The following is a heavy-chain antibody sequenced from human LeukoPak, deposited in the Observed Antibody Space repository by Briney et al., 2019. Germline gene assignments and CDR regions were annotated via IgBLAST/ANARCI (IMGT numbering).Heavy chain of an antibody. Sequence: ASVKVSCKASGYRFTSYGISWVRQAPGQRLEWMGWISGYNGNTNYAQKLQGRVTMSTDTSTSPAYMELRSLRSDDTAVYYCAREYCSTTRCYMADYWGQGTLVTVSS. CDR1: GYRFTSYG. CDR3: AREYCSTTRCYMADY. D-gene: IGHD2-2*01. J-gene: IGHJ4*02. V-gene: IGHV1-18*01. CDR2: ISGYNGNT.